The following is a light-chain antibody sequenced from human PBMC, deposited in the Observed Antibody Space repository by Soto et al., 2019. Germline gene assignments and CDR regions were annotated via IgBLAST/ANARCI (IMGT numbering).Light chain of an antibody. Sequence: DIVLTQSPGTLSLSPGEIATLSFSASQSVPRSYLAWYQQKPGQAPSLLIYGASTRATGIPDRFSGSGSGTDFTLTISRLEPEDFGVYYCQQYGSSYWTFGQGTKVDIK. V-gene: IGKV3-20*01. CDR3: QQYGSSYWT. CDR2: GAS. J-gene: IGKJ1*01. CDR1: QSVPRSY.